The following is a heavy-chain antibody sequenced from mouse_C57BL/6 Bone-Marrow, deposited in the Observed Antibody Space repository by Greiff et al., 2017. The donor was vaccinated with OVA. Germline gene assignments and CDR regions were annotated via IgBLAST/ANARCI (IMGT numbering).Heavy chain of an antibody. CDR1: GYTFTSYG. D-gene: IGHD2-2*01. V-gene: IGHV1-81*01. CDR2: IFPRSGNT. CDR3: ARWDGYGAWLAY. Sequence: QVQLQQSGAELARPGASVKLSCKASGYTFTSYGISWVKQRTGQGLEWIGEIFPRSGNTYYNEKFKGKATLTADKSSSTAYMELRSLTSEDSAVYGWARWDGYGAWLAYWGQGTLVTVSA. J-gene: IGHJ3*01.